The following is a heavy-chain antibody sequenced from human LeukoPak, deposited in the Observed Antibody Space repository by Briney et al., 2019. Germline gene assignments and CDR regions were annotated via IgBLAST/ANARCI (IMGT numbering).Heavy chain of an antibody. J-gene: IGHJ4*02. V-gene: IGHV1-18*01. CDR2: VSGYTGNT. Sequence: ASVNVSCKTSGYTVTTYGVSWVRQAPGQGLEGMGWVSGYTGNTNYAERFQGRVTMTTDTSTSTVYMELTSLRSDDTAVYYCARGEVSASLYYFDFWGQGTLVTVS. CDR3: ARGEVSASLYYFDF. D-gene: IGHD2-2*01. CDR1: GYTVTTYG.